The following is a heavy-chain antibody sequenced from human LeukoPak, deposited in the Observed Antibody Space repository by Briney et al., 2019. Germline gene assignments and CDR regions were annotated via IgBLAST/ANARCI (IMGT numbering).Heavy chain of an antibody. D-gene: IGHD3-22*01. Sequence: PGSSLTLSCAASVFTFNSYGMHWARQAPGKGREWLAFISYDGSNKYYADSVKGRFTISRDNSKNTLYLQMNSLRAEDTAVYYCAKLGVVADDAFDIWGQGTMVTVSS. CDR3: AKLGVVADDAFDI. V-gene: IGHV3-30*18. J-gene: IGHJ3*02. CDR1: VFTFNSYG. CDR2: ISYDGSNK.